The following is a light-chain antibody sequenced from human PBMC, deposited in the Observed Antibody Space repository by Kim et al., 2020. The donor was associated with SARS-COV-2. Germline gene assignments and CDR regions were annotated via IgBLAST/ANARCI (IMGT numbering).Light chain of an antibody. CDR2: DVS. CDR3: SSYTSSSTWV. J-gene: IGLJ3*02. Sequence: GQSITTSSPGNSSYVGWHNYVCWYQQPPGKAPILMIYDVSSRPSGVSNRFSGYKSGNTASLTISGLQAEDEADYYGSSYTSSSTWVFGGGTQLPVL. V-gene: IGLV2-14*03. CDR1: SSYVGWHNY.